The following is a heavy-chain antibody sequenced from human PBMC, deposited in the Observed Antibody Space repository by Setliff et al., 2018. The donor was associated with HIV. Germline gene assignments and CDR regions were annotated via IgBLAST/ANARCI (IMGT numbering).Heavy chain of an antibody. J-gene: IGHJ5*02. CDR2: VHKSGNS. Sequence: SETLSLTCSVSGGSISVNNYYWAWVRQPPGKGLEWIGSVHKSGNSYYKPSLKSRVTISVDTSKNQFSLKLSSVTAADTAVYYCATYADRESNRFDPWGQGTLVTVSS. V-gene: IGHV4-39*01. CDR3: ATYADRESNRFDP. D-gene: IGHD3-10*01. CDR1: GGSISVNNYY.